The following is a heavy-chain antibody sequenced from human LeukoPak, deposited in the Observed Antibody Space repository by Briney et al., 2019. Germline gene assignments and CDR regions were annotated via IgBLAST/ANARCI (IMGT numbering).Heavy chain of an antibody. D-gene: IGHD3-10*01. CDR3: AREGIYYYGSGDALVDY. V-gene: IGHV4-30-2*04. CDR2: YHSGST. J-gene: IGHJ4*02. Sequence: YHSGSTYYNPSLKSRVTISVDTSKNQFSLKLSSVTAADTAVYYCAREGIYYYGSGDALVDYWGQGTLVTVSS.